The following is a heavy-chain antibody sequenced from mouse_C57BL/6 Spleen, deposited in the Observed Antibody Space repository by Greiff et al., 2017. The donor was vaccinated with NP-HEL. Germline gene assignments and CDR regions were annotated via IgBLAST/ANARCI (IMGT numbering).Heavy chain of an antibody. D-gene: IGHD3-2*02. CDR1: GFSFSDYG. CDR2: ISSGSSTT. V-gene: IGHV5-17*01. Sequence: EVKLVESGGGLVKPGGSLKLSCAASGFSFSDYGMHWVRQAPEKGLEWVAYISSGSSTTYYADTVKGRFTISRDNAKNTQCLQMTSLRSEDTAIYYCARTRGAQALYAMDYWGQGTPVTVSS. J-gene: IGHJ4*01. CDR3: ARTRGAQALYAMDY.